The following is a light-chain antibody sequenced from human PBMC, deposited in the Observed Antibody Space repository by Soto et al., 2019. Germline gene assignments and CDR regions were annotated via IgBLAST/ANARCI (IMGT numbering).Light chain of an antibody. V-gene: IGKV3-11*01. J-gene: IGKJ4*01. CDR1: QSVSSY. Sequence: EIVLTQSPATLSLSPGERATLSCRASQSVSSYLAWYQQKPGQAPRLLIYDASNRATGIPARFSGSGSGTDFTLTISSLEPEDFAVYYCHQRRNGLFGGGTKVE. CDR3: HQRRNGL. CDR2: DAS.